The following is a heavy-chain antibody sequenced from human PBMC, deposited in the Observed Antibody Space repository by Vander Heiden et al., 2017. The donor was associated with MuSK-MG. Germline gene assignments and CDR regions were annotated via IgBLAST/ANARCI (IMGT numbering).Heavy chain of an antibody. J-gene: IGHJ4*02. D-gene: IGHD5-18*01. Sequence: GSTNYNPSLKSRVTISVDTSKNQCALKLSSVTAAETAVYYCARINSYGYGRWGPPSYWGQGTLVTVSS. CDR3: ARINSYGYGRWGPPSY. V-gene: IGHV4-59*01. CDR2: GST.